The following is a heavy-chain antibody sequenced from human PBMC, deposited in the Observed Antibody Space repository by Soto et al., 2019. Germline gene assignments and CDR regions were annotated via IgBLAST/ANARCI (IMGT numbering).Heavy chain of an antibody. J-gene: IGHJ6*04. Sequence: QVQLVQSGDEVRKPGSSVKVSCKASGYIFVNYGIAWGRQAPGQGLEWMGWISPYSGNTHYASKVQGRLNMTTDTSTSTASMGLGSLTTDHTAVYYCAMVDNYVTPTPQDVWGTGTTVTVSS. D-gene: IGHD3-16*01. V-gene: IGHV1-18*01. CDR2: ISPYSGNT. CDR1: GYIFVNYG. CDR3: AMVDNYVTPTPQDV.